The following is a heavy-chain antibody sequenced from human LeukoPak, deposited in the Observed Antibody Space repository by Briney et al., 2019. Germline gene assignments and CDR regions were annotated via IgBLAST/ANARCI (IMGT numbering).Heavy chain of an antibody. CDR1: GFTFSSYG. Sequence: PGGSLRLSCAASGFTFSSYGMHWVRQAPGKGLEWVAVIWYDGSNKYYADSVKGRFTISRDNSKNTLYLQMNSLRAEDTAVYYCARSGGGNAFDIWGQGTMVTVSS. J-gene: IGHJ3*02. D-gene: IGHD2-8*02. V-gene: IGHV3-33*01. CDR3: ARSGGGNAFDI. CDR2: IWYDGSNK.